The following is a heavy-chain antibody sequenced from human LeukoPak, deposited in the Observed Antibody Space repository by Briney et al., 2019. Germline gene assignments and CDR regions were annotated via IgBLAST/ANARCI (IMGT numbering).Heavy chain of an antibody. CDR2: INHSGST. CDR1: GGSFSGYY. Sequence: SETLSLTCAVYGGSFSGYYWSWIRQPPGKGLEWIGEINHSGSTNYNPSFKSRVTISVDTSKNQFSLKLSSVTAADTAVYYCATAGLPDAFDIWGQGTMVTVSS. J-gene: IGHJ3*02. CDR3: ATAGLPDAFDI. D-gene: IGHD5-12*01. V-gene: IGHV4-34*01.